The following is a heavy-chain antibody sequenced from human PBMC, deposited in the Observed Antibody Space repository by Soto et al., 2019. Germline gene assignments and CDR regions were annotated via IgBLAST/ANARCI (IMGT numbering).Heavy chain of an antibody. J-gene: IGHJ4*01. Sequence: SGTPSITCAVYGVPFSGYYWSWIRQSPGKGLEWIGEINHIGNTNYNPSLKSRVTMLVDTSKNQFSLSLSSVTAADTAVYYCANLIVFHSSYYHDYWGHGTLVTVSS. D-gene: IGHD1-26*01. CDR1: GVPFSGYY. CDR3: ANLIVFHSSYYHDY. V-gene: IGHV4-34*01. CDR2: INHIGNT.